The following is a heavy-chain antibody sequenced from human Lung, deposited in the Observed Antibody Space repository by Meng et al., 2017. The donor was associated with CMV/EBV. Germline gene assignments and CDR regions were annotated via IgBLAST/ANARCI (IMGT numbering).Heavy chain of an antibody. V-gene: IGHV4-34*01. CDR1: GGSFSGYY. CDR2: INHSGST. CDR3: ARGGFTYDFWSGYDFDY. Sequence: GSLRLSCAVYGGSFSGYYWSWIRQPPGKGLEWIGEINHSGSTNYNPSLKSRVTISVDTSKNQFSLKLSSVTAADTAVYYCARGGFTYDFWSGYDFDYWGQGTLVXVSS. D-gene: IGHD3-3*01. J-gene: IGHJ4*02.